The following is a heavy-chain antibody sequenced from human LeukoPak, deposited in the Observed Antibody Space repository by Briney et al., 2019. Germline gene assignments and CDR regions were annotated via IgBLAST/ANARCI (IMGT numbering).Heavy chain of an antibody. CDR1: GGSISSGDYY. CDR2: IYYSGST. CDR3: ARAGCTSCYGNYYMDV. D-gene: IGHD2-2*01. Sequence: SETLSLTCTVSGGSISSGDYYWSWIRQPPGKGLEWIGYIYYSGSTYYNPSLKSRVTISVDTSKNQFSLKLSSVTAADMAVYYCARAGCTSCYGNYYMDVWGKGTTVTVSS. V-gene: IGHV4-30-4*08. J-gene: IGHJ6*03.